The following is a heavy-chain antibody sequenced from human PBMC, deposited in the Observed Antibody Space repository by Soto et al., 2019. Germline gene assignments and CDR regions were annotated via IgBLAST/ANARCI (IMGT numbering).Heavy chain of an antibody. Sequence: SGPTLVNTTQTLTLTCSLSGSSLSTSGVSVGWIRQPPGKALEWLAVIHWNDDKHYRPSLKTRLAITKDTSKSQVVLTMTNMDPVDTATYFCAHLNTRGYYFDYWGQGALVTVSS. J-gene: IGHJ4*02. CDR2: IHWNDDK. CDR1: GSSLSTSGVS. V-gene: IGHV2-5*01. CDR3: AHLNTRGYYFDY.